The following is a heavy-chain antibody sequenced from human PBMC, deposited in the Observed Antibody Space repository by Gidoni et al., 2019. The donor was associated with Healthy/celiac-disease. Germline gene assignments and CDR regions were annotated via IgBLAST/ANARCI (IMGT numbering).Heavy chain of an antibody. CDR2: ISSSGSTI. J-gene: IGHJ4*02. V-gene: IGHV3-48*03. CDR1: GFTFSSYE. D-gene: IGHD5-18*01. Sequence: EVQLVESGGGLVQPGGSLRLSCAASGFTFSSYEMNWVRQAPGKGLEWVSYISSSGSTIYYADSVKGRFTISRDNAKNSLYLQMNSLRAEDTAVYYCARDGYSYGSPFDYWGQGTLVTVSS. CDR3: ARDGYSYGSPFDY.